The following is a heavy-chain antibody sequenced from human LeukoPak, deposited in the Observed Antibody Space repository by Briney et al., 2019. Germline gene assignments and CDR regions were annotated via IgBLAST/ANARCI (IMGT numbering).Heavy chain of an antibody. CDR3: ASHYSNYVRGPFDI. CDR2: IYYSGST. CDR1: GGSISSYY. Sequence: SETLSLTCTVSGGSISSYYWSWIRQPPGKGLEWIGYIYYSGSTNYNPSLKSRVTISVDTSKNQFSLKLSSVTAADTAVYYCASHYSNYVRGPFDIWGQGTMVTVSS. J-gene: IGHJ3*02. V-gene: IGHV4-59*01. D-gene: IGHD4-11*01.